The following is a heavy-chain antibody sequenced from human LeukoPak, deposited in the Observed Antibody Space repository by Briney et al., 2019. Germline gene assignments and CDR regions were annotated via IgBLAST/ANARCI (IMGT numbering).Heavy chain of an antibody. Sequence: SETLSLTCTASGGSISIYYWTWIRQPPGKGLEWIGYIYYSGSTNYNPSLKSRVTISVDTSKNQFSLKLSSVTAADTAVYYCARLPSSSWYSAFDIWGQGTMVTVSS. D-gene: IGHD6-13*01. CDR3: ARLPSSSWYSAFDI. CDR2: IYYSGST. J-gene: IGHJ3*02. V-gene: IGHV4-59*08. CDR1: GGSISIYY.